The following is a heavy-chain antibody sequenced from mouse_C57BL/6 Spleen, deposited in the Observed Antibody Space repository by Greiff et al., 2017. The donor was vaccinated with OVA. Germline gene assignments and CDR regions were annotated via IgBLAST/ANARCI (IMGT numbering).Heavy chain of an antibody. Sequence: QVQLQQPGAELVKPGASVKLSCKASGYTFTSYWMHWVKQRPGQGLEWIGMIHPNSGSTNYNETFKSKATLTVDKSTSTAYMQLGSLTSEDSAVYYCARWGDYDGDYFDYWGQGTTLTVSS. CDR3: ARWGDYDGDYFDY. V-gene: IGHV1-64*01. CDR1: GYTFTSYW. D-gene: IGHD2-4*01. CDR2: IHPNSGST. J-gene: IGHJ2*01.